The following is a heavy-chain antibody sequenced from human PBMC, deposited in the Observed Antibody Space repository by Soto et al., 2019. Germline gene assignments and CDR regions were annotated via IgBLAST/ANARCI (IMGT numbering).Heavy chain of an antibody. J-gene: IGHJ4*02. CDR2: ILPSYDRT. D-gene: IGHD4-17*01. CDR1: GDAFKSYA. CDR3: ARDHTNDYGDDTFDY. Sequence: QVLLLQAGSEVKKAGSSVKVSCKASGDAFKSYAIHWVRQAPGQGLEYMGRILPSYDRTKYAQKFQGRLTLTADMYTSTVYMELSSLRSEDTAVYYCARDHTNDYGDDTFDYWGQGPKVIVSS. V-gene: IGHV1-69*06.